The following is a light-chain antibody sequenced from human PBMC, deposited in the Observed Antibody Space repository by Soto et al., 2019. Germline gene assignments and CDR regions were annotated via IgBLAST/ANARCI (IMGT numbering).Light chain of an antibody. Sequence: SYELTQPPSVSVAPGXTARITCGGNNIGSKSVHWYQQKPGQAPVLVIYYDSDRPSGIPERFSGSNSGNTATLTISRVEAGDEADYYCQVWDSSSDHYVFGTGTKLTVL. V-gene: IGLV3-21*04. CDR2: YDS. CDR1: NIGSKS. J-gene: IGLJ1*01. CDR3: QVWDSSSDHYV.